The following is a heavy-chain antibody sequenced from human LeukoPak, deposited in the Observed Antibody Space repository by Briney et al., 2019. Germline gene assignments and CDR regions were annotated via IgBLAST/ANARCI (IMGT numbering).Heavy chain of an antibody. J-gene: IGHJ4*02. V-gene: IGHV3-33*01. Sequence: GRSLRLSCAASGFTLRTYGMHWVRLAPGKGLEWVAGIWYDGSNQYYPPAVKGRFTISRDNAQNSVFLQMNSLRAEDTAVYYCARTPTVRGATRGYLDQWGQGTLVTVSS. CDR3: ARTPTVRGATRGYLDQ. CDR1: GFTLRTYG. CDR2: IWYDGSNQ. D-gene: IGHD3-10*01.